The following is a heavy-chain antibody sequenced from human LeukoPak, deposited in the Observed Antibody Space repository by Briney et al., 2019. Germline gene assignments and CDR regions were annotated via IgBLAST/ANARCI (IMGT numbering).Heavy chain of an antibody. Sequence: TGGSLRLPCAASGFTFTGPSMHWVRQAPGKGLEWVAVVGNDEKTIFYADSVKGRFTISRDNSKNTLYLQMNGLRDEDTAVYYCAKERQVGGTAFDYWGQGSLVTVSS. CDR3: AKERQVGGTAFDY. D-gene: IGHD1-26*01. CDR1: GFTFTGPS. V-gene: IGHV3-30*04. J-gene: IGHJ4*02. CDR2: VGNDEKTI.